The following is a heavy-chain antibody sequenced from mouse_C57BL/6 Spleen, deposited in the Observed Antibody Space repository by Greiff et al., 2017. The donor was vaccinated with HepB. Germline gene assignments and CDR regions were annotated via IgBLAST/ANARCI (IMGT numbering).Heavy chain of an antibody. CDR2: INYDGSST. V-gene: IGHV5-16*01. CDR3: AREDDYGRFSLFDY. Sequence: EVQLVESEGGLVQPGSSMKLSCTASGFTFSDYYMAWVRQVPEKGLEWVANINYDGSSTYYLDSLKSRFIISRDNAKNILYLQMSSLKSEDTATYYCAREDDYGRFSLFDYWGQGTTLTVSS. CDR1: GFTFSDYY. D-gene: IGHD2-4*01. J-gene: IGHJ2*01.